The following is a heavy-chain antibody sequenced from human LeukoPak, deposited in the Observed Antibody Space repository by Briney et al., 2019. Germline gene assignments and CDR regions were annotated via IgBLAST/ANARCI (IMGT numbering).Heavy chain of an antibody. Sequence: GGSLRLSCAASGFTFSSYGMHWVRQAPGKGLEWVAVIYYDATTKYYADSVKGRFTISRDNSKNTLYLQMDSLRAEDTAVYYCARDSRYCIGGACFHFGNWGQGTLVTVSS. V-gene: IGHV3-33*01. CDR2: IYYDATTK. D-gene: IGHD2-15*01. J-gene: IGHJ4*02. CDR1: GFTFSSYG. CDR3: ARDSRYCIGGACFHFGN.